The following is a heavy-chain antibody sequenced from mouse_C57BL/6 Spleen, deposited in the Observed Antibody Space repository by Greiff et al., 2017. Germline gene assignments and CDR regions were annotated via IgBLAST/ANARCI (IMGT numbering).Heavy chain of an antibody. J-gene: IGHJ3*01. CDR3: ARGDGYYKFAY. CDR2: IDPSDSET. CDR1: GYTFTSYW. V-gene: IGHV1-52*01. D-gene: IGHD2-3*01. Sequence: QVHVKQPGAELVRPGSSVKLSCKASGYTFTSYWMHWVKQRPIQGLEWIGNIDPSDSETHYNQKFKDKATLTVDKSSSTAYMQLSSLTSEDSAVYYCARGDGYYKFAYWGQGTLVTVSA.